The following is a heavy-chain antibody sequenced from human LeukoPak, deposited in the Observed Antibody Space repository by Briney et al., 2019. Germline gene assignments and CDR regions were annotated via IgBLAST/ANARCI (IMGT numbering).Heavy chain of an antibody. V-gene: IGHV1-69*01. Sequence: ASVKVSCKASGGTFSSYAISWVRQATGQGLERMGGIIPIFGTANYEQKFQGRVTIIADESTSTAYMELSSLRSEDTAVYYCARDRKPRHIVVVPAAMSGGATDAFDIWGQGTMVTVSS. D-gene: IGHD2-2*01. CDR2: IIPIFGTA. J-gene: IGHJ3*02. CDR1: GGTFSSYA. CDR3: ARDRKPRHIVVVPAAMSGGATDAFDI.